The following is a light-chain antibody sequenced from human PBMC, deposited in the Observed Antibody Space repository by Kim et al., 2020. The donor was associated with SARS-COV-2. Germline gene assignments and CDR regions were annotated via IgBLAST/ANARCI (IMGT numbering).Light chain of an antibody. CDR2: DGR. V-gene: IGLV2-14*03. CDR1: SSDVGGYNF. J-gene: IGLJ2*01. CDR3: SSYTSISNCL. Sequence: GQSITVTRTGTSSDVGGYNFVSWYQQYPGKAPKLLIYDGRKRPSGVSSRFSGSKSGNTASLTISGLQAEDEADYYCSSYTSISNCLFGGGTQLTVL.